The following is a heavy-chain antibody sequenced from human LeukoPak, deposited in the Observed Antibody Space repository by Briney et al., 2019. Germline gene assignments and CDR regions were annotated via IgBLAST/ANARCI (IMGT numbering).Heavy chain of an antibody. J-gene: IGHJ4*02. CDR3: ARASSRGYSYGQDY. V-gene: IGHV4-4*07. CDR2: IYTSGST. D-gene: IGHD5-18*01. CDR1: GGSIRSYY. Sequence: PSETLSLTCTVSGGSIRSYYWSWIRQPAAKGLEWIGRIYTSGSTNYNPSLKSRVTMSVDTSKNQFSLKLTSVIAADTAVYYCARASSRGYSYGQDYWGQGTLVTVSS.